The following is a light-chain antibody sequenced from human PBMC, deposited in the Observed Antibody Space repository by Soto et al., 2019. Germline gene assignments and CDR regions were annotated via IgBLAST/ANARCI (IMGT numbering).Light chain of an antibody. Sequence: EIVMTESPATLSVAPGERATLSCRASQSVSSNLAWYQQKPGQAPRLLIYGASTRATGIPARFSGSGSRTEFTLTISGLQSEDFGVYYCQQYNDWPRTFGQGTKVDI. CDR1: QSVSSN. V-gene: IGKV3-15*01. J-gene: IGKJ1*01. CDR3: QQYNDWPRT. CDR2: GAS.